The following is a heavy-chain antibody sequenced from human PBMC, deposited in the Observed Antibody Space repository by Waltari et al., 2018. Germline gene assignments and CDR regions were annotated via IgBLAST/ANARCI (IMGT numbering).Heavy chain of an antibody. J-gene: IGHJ3*02. V-gene: IGHV4-39*01. D-gene: IGHD6-19*01. CDR1: GGSISSSSYY. CDR2: IYYSWGT. Sequence: QLQLQESGPGLVKPSETLSLTCTVSGGSISSSSYYWGWIRQPPGKGLEWIGSIYYSWGTYYNPSLKSRVTISVDTSKNQFSLKLSSVTAADTAVYDCARRRPIAVALAAAFDIWGQGTMVTVSS. CDR3: ARRRPIAVALAAAFDI.